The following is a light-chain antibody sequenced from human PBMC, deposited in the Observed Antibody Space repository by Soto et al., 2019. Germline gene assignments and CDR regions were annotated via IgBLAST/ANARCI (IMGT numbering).Light chain of an antibody. CDR3: QHYGSSLSIT. J-gene: IGKJ5*01. V-gene: IGKV3-20*01. CDR2: GAS. CDR1: QSVISNY. Sequence: EIVLTQSPGTLSLSPGERATLSCRASQSVISNYLAWYQQKPGQAPRLLIYGASSRATGIPDRFSGSGSGTDFTLTISRLEPEDFAVYFCQHYGSSLSITFGQGTRLEIK.